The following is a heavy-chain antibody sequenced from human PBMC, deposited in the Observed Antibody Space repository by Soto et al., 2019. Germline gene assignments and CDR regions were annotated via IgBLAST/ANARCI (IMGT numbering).Heavy chain of an antibody. J-gene: IGHJ6*02. CDR2: INAGNGNT. V-gene: IGHV1-3*01. CDR1: GYTFTSYA. Sequence: ASVKVSCKASGYTFTSYAMHWVRQAPGQRLEWMGWINAGNGNTKYSQKFQGRVTITRDTSASTAYMELSSLRSEDTAVYYCARRRLRYPGMDVWGQGTTVTVSS. D-gene: IGHD2-2*02. CDR3: ARRRLRYPGMDV.